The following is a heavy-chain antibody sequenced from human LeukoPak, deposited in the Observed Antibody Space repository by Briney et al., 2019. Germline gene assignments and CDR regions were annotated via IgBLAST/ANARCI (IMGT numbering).Heavy chain of an antibody. Sequence: ASVKVSCKASGYTFTGYYMHWVRQAPGQGLEWMGWINPNRGGTNYAEKFQGRVTMTRDTSISTAYMELSRLGSDDTAVYYCARTYYYDSSGYLNGPNDAFDIWGQGTMVTVSS. CDR2: INPNRGGT. V-gene: IGHV1-2*02. CDR1: GYTFTGYY. J-gene: IGHJ3*02. CDR3: ARTYYYDSSGYLNGPNDAFDI. D-gene: IGHD3-22*01.